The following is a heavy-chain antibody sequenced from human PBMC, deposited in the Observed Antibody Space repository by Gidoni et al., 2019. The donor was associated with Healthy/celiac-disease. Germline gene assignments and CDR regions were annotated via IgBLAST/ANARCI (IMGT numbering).Heavy chain of an antibody. J-gene: IGHJ4*02. D-gene: IGHD2-15*01. CDR1: GFTFSSYG. CDR3: ATLVVAAANFDY. CDR2: ISYDGSNK. V-gene: IGHV3-30*03. Sequence: QVQLVESGGGVVQPVWSLRLSCAASGFTFSSYGMHWVRQAPGKGLEWVEVISYDGSNKYYADSVKGRFTISRDNSKNTLYLQMNSLRAEDTAVYYCATLVVAAANFDYWGQGTLVTVSS.